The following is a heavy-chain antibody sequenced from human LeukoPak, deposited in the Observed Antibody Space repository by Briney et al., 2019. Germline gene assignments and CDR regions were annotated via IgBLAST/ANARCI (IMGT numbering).Heavy chain of an antibody. D-gene: IGHD4-17*01. CDR1: GGAFIGYH. CDR3: ARDPTTLKRLPYYLDD. CDR2: INHRRAT. J-gene: IGHJ4*02. V-gene: IGHV4-34*01. Sequence: LSGTLSLTCAVSGGAFIGYHWNWIRQLPGKGLEWIGEINHRRATNYSPSLKRRVTISVETSKNQFSLKLTSMPASDTAVYYCARDPTTLKRLPYYLDDWGQGTLVTVSS.